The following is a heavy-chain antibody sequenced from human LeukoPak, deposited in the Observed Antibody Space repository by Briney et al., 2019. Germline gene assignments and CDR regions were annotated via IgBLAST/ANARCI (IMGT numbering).Heavy chain of an antibody. CDR3: ERGYSTGWYGGFDF. V-gene: IGHV4-59*08. D-gene: IGHD6-19*01. CDR1: GGSISSYY. Sequence: SETLSLTCTVSGGSISSYYWSWIRQPPGKGLEWIGYINYSGSTTYNPSLKSRVTISVDTSRNQFSLKLSSVTAADRAVYYCERGYSTGWYGGFDFWGQGTLVTVSS. J-gene: IGHJ4*02. CDR2: INYSGST.